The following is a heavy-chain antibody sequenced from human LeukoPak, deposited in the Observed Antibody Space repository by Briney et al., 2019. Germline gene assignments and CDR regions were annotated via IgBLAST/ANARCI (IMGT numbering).Heavy chain of an antibody. D-gene: IGHD2-2*01. CDR3: ARVVPAAKNYYYYYYMDV. V-gene: IGHV4-4*07. Sequence: PSETLSLTGTVSGGSISSYYWSWIRQPAGKGLEWIGRIYTSGSTNYNPSLKSRVTMSVDTSKNQFSLKLSTVTAADTAVFYCARVVPAAKNYYYYYYMDVWGKGTTVTVSS. CDR2: IYTSGST. J-gene: IGHJ6*03. CDR1: GGSISSYY.